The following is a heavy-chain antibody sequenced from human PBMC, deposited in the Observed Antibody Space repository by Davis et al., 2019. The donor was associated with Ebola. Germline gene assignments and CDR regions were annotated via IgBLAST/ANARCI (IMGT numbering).Heavy chain of an antibody. CDR1: GFTVSSNY. D-gene: IGHD5-18*01. CDR2: IWYDGSNK. CDR3: AKDSTSIEGYSHGLYYYYYGMDV. Sequence: GESLKISCAASGFTVSSNYMSWVRQAPGKGLEWVAVIWYDGSNKYYADSVKGRFTISRDNSKNTLYLQMNSLRAEDTAVYYCAKDSTSIEGYSHGLYYYYYGMDVWGQGTTVTVSS. J-gene: IGHJ6*02. V-gene: IGHV3-30*02.